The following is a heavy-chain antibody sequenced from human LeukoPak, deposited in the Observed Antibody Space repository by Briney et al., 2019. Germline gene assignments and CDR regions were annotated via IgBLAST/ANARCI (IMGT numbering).Heavy chain of an antibody. D-gene: IGHD3-22*01. CDR3: ARSEEGPYYYDSSGYYF. CDR2: INPNSGGT. V-gene: IGHV1-2*02. CDR1: GYTFTGYY. J-gene: IGHJ4*02. Sequence: ASVKVSCKASGYTFTGYYMHWVRQAPGQGLEWMRWINPNSGGTNYAQKFQGRVTMTRDTSISTAYMELSRLRSDDTAVYYCARSEEGPYYYDSSGYYFWGQGTLVTVSS.